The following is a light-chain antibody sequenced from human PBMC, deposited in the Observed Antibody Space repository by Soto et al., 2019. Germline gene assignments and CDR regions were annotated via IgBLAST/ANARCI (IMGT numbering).Light chain of an antibody. CDR3: GTWDTSLSAVV. Sequence: QSVLTQPPSVSAAPGQRVTISCSGSSSNIGNNYVSWYQQLPGTAPKLLIYDNNKRPSGIPDRFSGSKSATSATLGITGLQTWDEADYYCGTWDTSLSAVVFGGGTKLTVL. J-gene: IGLJ3*02. CDR2: DNN. V-gene: IGLV1-51*01. CDR1: SSNIGNNY.